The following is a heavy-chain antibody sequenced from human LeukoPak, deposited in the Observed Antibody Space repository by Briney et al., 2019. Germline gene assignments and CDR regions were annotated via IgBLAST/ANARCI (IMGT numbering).Heavy chain of an antibody. CDR2: ISSTSSRYI. Sequence: GGSLRLSCVASGFTFSTYSMNWVRQAPGKGLEWVSCISSTSSRYIYYADSVKGRFTISRDNAKNPLYLQMISLRAEDTAVYYCATSPRGGGAFDIWGQGTMVTVSS. D-gene: IGHD2-15*01. CDR3: ATSPRGGGAFDI. J-gene: IGHJ3*02. CDR1: GFTFSTYS. V-gene: IGHV3-21*01.